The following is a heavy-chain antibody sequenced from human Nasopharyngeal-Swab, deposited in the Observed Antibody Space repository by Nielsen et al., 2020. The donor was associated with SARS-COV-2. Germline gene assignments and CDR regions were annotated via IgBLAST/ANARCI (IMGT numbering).Heavy chain of an antibody. CDR2: ISGNSGSI. J-gene: IGHJ4*02. Sequence: SLKISCAASGFTFDDYAMHWVRQAPGKGLEWVSGISGNSGSIGYADSVKGRFTISRDNAKNSLYLEMNSLRPEDTALYYCAKGYSSSWYVPYNYWGQVTLVTVSS. D-gene: IGHD6-13*01. CDR1: GFTFDDYA. V-gene: IGHV3-9*01. CDR3: AKGYSSSWYVPYNY.